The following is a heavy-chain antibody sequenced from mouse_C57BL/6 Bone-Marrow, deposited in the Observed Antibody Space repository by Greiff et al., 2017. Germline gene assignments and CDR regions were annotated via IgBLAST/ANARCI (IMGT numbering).Heavy chain of an antibody. CDR1: GYTFTDYY. V-gene: IGHV1-26*01. CDR3: ARSGSSGVDWYFDV. CDR2: IHPNNGGT. D-gene: IGHD1-1*01. J-gene: IGHJ1*03. Sequence: VQLQQSGPELVKPGASVKISCKASGYTFTDYYMNWVKQSHGKSLEWIGDIHPNNGGTSYNQKFKGKATLTVDKSSSTAYMELRSLTSEDSAVYYCARSGSSGVDWYFDVWGTGTTVTVSS.